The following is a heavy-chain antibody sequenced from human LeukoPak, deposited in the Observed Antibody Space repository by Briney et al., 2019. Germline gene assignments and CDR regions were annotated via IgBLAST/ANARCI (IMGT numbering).Heavy chain of an antibody. Sequence: GGSLRLSCAASEFSFSNYAMSWVRQAPGKGLEWVSSISESGGSTYYADSGKGRFTISRDNSKNTLYLQMNSLRVEDTAVYYCAKGNAAFDIWGQGTMVTVSS. CDR1: EFSFSNYA. CDR3: AKGNAAFDI. J-gene: IGHJ3*02. CDR2: ISESGGST. V-gene: IGHV3-23*01. D-gene: IGHD1-1*01.